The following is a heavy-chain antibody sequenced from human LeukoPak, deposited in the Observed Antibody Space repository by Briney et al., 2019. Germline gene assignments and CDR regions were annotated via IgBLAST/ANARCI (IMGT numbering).Heavy chain of an antibody. Sequence: GGSLRLSCAASGFTFSSFAMSWVRQAPGKGLEWVSVIYSGGSTYYADSVKGRFTISRDNSKNTLYLQVNSLRAEDTAVYYCARDYARSYFDYWGQGTLVTVSS. D-gene: IGHD4-17*01. J-gene: IGHJ4*02. V-gene: IGHV3-53*01. CDR2: IYSGGST. CDR1: GFTFSSFA. CDR3: ARDYARSYFDY.